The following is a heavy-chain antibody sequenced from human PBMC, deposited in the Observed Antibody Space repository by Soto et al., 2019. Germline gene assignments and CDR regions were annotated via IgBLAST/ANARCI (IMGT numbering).Heavy chain of an antibody. CDR1: GGTFISYA. CDR2: IIPIFGTA. V-gene: IGHV1-69*06. D-gene: IGHD2-2*02. Sequence: SVNVSCKASGGTFISYAISWVRQAPGQGLEWMGGIIPIFGTANYAQKFQGRVTITADKSTSTAYMELSSLRSEDTAVYYCARAADYCRSTSCYNFDYWGQGTLVTVSS. J-gene: IGHJ4*02. CDR3: ARAADYCRSTSCYNFDY.